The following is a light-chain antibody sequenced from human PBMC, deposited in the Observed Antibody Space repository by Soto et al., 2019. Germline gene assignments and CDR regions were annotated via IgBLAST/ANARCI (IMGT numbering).Light chain of an antibody. Sequence: QSALTQPPSASGSPGQSVAISCTGPTGDIGNYNFVSWYQQHPGKAPKLLIFEVNKRPSGVPDRFSGSKSGNTASLTVSGLHAEDEADYYCSSHGGNSPYVFGTGTKLTVL. J-gene: IGLJ1*01. CDR1: TGDIGNYNF. V-gene: IGLV2-8*01. CDR3: SSHGGNSPYV. CDR2: EVN.